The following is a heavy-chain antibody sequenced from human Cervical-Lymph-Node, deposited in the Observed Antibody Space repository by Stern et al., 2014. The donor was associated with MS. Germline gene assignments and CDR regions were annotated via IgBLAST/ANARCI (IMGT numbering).Heavy chain of an antibody. V-gene: IGHV1-3*01. J-gene: IGHJ4*02. CDR3: ARQPDYSDFLDF. Sequence: VHLVESGAEVKKPGASMTISCKTSGYNFIDHAIHWVRQATGQRLEWMGWINGGPGTTKYSQKFQGRVSFTRDKAASAAYMDLSSLSPDDTAVYYCARQPDYSDFLDFWGQGTLVTVSS. D-gene: IGHD4-11*01. CDR2: INGGPGTT. CDR1: GYNFIDHA.